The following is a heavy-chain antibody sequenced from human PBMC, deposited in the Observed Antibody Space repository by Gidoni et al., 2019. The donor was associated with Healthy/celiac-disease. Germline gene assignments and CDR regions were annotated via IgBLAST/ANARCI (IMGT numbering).Heavy chain of an antibody. CDR1: GFTFSSYG. D-gene: IGHD2-2*01. Sequence: QVQLVESGGGVVQPGRSLSLSCAASGFTFSSYGLHWARQAPGKGLEWVAVIWYDGSNKYYADSVKGRFTISRDNSKNTLYLQMNSLRAEDTAVYYCARDGPHCSSTSCYVGYYYYMDVWGKGTTVTVSS. CDR3: ARDGPHCSSTSCYVGYYYYMDV. CDR2: IWYDGSNK. J-gene: IGHJ6*03. V-gene: IGHV3-33*01.